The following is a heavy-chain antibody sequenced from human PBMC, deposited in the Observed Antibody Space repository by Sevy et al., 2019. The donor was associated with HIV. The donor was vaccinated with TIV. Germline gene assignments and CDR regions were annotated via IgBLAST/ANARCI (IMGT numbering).Heavy chain of an antibody. J-gene: IGHJ6*02. D-gene: IGHD5-12*01. V-gene: IGHV1-69*13. Sequence: ASVKVSCKASGGTFSSYAISWVRQAPGQGLEWMAGIIPIFGTANYAQKFQGRVTITADESTSTAYMELSSLRSEDTAVYYCARDLSVATIGNYYYYGMDVWGQGTTVTVSS. CDR1: GGTFSSYA. CDR3: ARDLSVATIGNYYYYGMDV. CDR2: IIPIFGTA.